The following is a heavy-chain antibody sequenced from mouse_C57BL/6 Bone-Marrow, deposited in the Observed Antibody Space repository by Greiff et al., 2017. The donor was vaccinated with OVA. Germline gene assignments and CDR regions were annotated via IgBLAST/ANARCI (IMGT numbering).Heavy chain of an antibody. D-gene: IGHD1-1*02. CDR2: IRSKSNNYAT. V-gene: IGHV10-1*01. J-gene: IGHJ3*01. CDR3: VRHWAMAPFAY. Sequence: EAGGGLVQPKGSLKLSCAASGFSFNTYAMNWVRQAPGKGLEWVARIRSKSNNYATYYADSVKDRFTISRDDSESMLYLQMNNLKTEDTAMYYCVRHWAMAPFAYWGQGTLVTVSA. CDR1: GFSFNTYA.